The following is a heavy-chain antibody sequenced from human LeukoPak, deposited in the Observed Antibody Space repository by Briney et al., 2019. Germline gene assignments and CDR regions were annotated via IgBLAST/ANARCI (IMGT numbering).Heavy chain of an antibody. Sequence: ASVKVSCKASGYTFTGYYMHWVRQAPGQGLEWMGWINPNSGGTNYAQKFQGRVTMTRDTSISTAYMELSRLRSDDTAAYYCARVRQWLALTAPFDYWGQGTLVTVSS. V-gene: IGHV1-2*02. CDR2: INPNSGGT. J-gene: IGHJ4*02. CDR1: GYTFTGYY. D-gene: IGHD6-19*01. CDR3: ARVRQWLALTAPFDY.